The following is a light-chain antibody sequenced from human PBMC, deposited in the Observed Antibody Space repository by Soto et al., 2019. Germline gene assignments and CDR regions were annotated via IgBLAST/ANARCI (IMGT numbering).Light chain of an antibody. V-gene: IGKV3-15*01. CDR2: GAS. CDR1: QSVGSN. CDR3: QQYNNWPPYT. J-gene: IGKJ2*01. Sequence: EIVMTQSPATLSVSPGERATLSCRASQSVGSNLAWYQQKPGQAPRLLIYGASTRATGIPARFSGSGSGTEFTLTISSLQSADFAVYYCQQYNNWPPYTFGQGTELEIK.